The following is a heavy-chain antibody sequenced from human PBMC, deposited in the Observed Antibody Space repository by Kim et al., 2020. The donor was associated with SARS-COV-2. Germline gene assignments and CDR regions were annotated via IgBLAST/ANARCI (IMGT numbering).Heavy chain of an antibody. CDR1: GFTFSSYS. J-gene: IGHJ5*02. V-gene: IGHV3-21*01. D-gene: IGHD6-19*01. CDR3: AREGGGSSGWSWFDP. Sequence: GGSLRLSCAASGFTFSSYSMNWVRQAPGKGLEWVSSISSSSSYIYYADSVKCRFTISRDNAKNSLYLQMNSLRAEDTAVYYCAREGGGSSGWSWFDPWGQGTLVTVSS. CDR2: ISSSSSYI.